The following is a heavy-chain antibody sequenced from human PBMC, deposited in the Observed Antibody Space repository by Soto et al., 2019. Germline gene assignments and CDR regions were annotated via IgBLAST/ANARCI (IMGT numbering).Heavy chain of an antibody. J-gene: IGHJ4*02. Sequence: PGGSLRLSCVASGLTFSNYAMNWVRQAPGKGPEWVSAISGSGASIYYADSVKGRFTISRDNSKNTLHLQMNSLRDEDTAVYYCARDQIPSEPYFDYWGQGTLVTVSS. V-gene: IGHV3-23*01. CDR1: GLTFSNYA. CDR2: ISGSGASI. CDR3: ARDQIPSEPYFDY.